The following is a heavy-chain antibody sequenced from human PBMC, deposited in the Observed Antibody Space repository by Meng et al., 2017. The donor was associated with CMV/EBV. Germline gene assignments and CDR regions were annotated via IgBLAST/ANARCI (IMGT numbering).Heavy chain of an antibody. V-gene: IGHV3-13*03. Sequence: GESLKISCAACGFTFSSYDMHWVRQATGKGLEWVSAIGTAGDTYYPGSVKGQFTISRENAKNSLYLQMNSLRAGDTAVYYCARLNADVAPRYWGQGTLVTVSS. CDR1: GFTFSSYD. J-gene: IGHJ4*02. D-gene: IGHD2-15*01. CDR2: IGTAGDT. CDR3: ARLNADVAPRY.